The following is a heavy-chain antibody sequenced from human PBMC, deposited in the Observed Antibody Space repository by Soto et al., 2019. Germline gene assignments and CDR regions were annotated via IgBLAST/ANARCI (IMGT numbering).Heavy chain of an antibody. J-gene: IGHJ4*02. V-gene: IGHV3-21*01. D-gene: IGHD5-12*01. CDR1: GFTFSSYS. Sequence: PGGSLRLSCAASGFTFSSYSMNWVRQAPGKGLEWVSSISSSSSYIYYADSVKGRFTISRDNAKNSLYLQMNSLRAEDTAVYYCARDRRGYGVITGFDYWGQGTLVTVSS. CDR2: ISSSSSYI. CDR3: ARDRRGYGVITGFDY.